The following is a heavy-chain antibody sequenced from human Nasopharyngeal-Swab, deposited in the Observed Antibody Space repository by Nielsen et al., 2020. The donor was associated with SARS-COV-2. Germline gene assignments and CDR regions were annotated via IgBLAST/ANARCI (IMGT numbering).Heavy chain of an antibody. J-gene: IGHJ5*02. V-gene: IGHV4-61*01. D-gene: IGHD4-17*01. CDR1: GASVSSGSYY. Sequence: SETLSLTCTVSGASVSSGSYYWSRTRQPAGKGLEWIGYIYYSGSTNYNPSLKSRVTISVDTSKNQFSLKLSSVTAAGTAVYYCARVHVYGDCQPSLVYWFDPWGQGTLVTVSS. CDR3: ARVHVYGDCQPSLVYWFDP. CDR2: IYYSGST.